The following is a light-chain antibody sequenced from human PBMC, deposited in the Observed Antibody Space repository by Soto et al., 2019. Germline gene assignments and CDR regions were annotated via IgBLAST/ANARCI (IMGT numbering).Light chain of an antibody. CDR2: DAS. CDR3: QQNNHWPPT. Sequence: EIVLTQSPATLSLSPGERATLSCRASQSVSSYLAWYQQKPGQAPRLLIYDASNMPTGIPARFSGSGSGTDFTLTISSLEPEDFAVYYCQQNNHWPPTFGPGTKVDIK. CDR1: QSVSSY. V-gene: IGKV3-11*01. J-gene: IGKJ3*01.